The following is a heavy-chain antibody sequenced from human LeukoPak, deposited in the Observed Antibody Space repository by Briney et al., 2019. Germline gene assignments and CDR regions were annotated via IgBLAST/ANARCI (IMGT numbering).Heavy chain of an antibody. D-gene: IGHD3-22*01. CDR1: GYTFTGYY. CDR3: ASSPGYYYDSSGYFDY. J-gene: IGHJ4*02. Sequence: ASVKVSCKASGYTFTGYYMHWVRQAPGQGLEWMGWINPNSGGTNYAQKLQGRVTMTTDTSTSTAYMELRSLRSDDTAVYYCASSPGYYYDSSGYFDYWGQGTLVTVSS. V-gene: IGHV1-2*02. CDR2: INPNSGGT.